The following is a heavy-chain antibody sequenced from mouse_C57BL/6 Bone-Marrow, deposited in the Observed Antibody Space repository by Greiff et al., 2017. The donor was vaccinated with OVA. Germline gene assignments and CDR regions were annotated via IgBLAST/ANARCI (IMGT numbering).Heavy chain of an antibody. Sequence: QVQLQQSGAELARPGASVKLSCKASGYTFTSYGISWVKQRTGQGLEWIGEIYPRSGNTYYNEKFKGKATLTADKSSSTAYMELRSLTSEDSAVYFCARYSATVVATDAMDYWGQGTSVTVSS. CDR1: GYTFTSYG. D-gene: IGHD1-1*01. J-gene: IGHJ4*01. CDR3: ARYSATVVATDAMDY. V-gene: IGHV1-81*01. CDR2: IYPRSGNT.